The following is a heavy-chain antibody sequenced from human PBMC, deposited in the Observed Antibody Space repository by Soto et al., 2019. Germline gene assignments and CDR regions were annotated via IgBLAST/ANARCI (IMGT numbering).Heavy chain of an antibody. CDR2: ISAYNGNT. J-gene: IGHJ4*02. V-gene: IGHV1-18*01. CDR3: ARGQAGIYYDSSGYYYY. Sequence: QVQLVQSGAEVKKPGASVKVSCKASGYTFTSYGISWVRQAPGQGLEWMGWISAYNGNTNYAQKLQGRVTMTTDTSPSTAYMELRSLRSDDTAVYYCARGQAGIYYDSSGYYYYWGQGTLVTVSS. CDR1: GYTFTSYG. D-gene: IGHD3-22*01.